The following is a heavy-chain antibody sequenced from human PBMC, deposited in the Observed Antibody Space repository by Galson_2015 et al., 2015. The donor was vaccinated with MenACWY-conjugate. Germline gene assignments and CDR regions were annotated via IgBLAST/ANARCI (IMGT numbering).Heavy chain of an antibody. D-gene: IGHD3-10*01. CDR3: ARDLSQSGSGSYNWFDP. J-gene: IGHJ5*02. CDR1: GFTFSDYY. Sequence: SLRLSCAASGFTFSDYYMSWIRQAPGKGLEWVSYISSSSSYTNYADSVKGRFTISRDNAKNSLYLQMNSLRAEDTAVYYCARDLSQSGSGSYNWFDPWGQGTLVTVSS. V-gene: IGHV3-11*05. CDR2: ISSSSSYT.